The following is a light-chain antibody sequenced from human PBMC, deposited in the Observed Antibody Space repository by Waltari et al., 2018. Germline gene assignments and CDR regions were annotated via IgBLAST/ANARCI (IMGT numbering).Light chain of an antibody. CDR1: SSDVGRYNY. V-gene: IGLV2-14*01. J-gene: IGLJ2*01. CDR2: DVS. Sequence: QSALTQPASVSGSPGQSLTISCPGTSSDVGRYNYVSLYQQHPGKAPKPMIYDVSKRPSGVSNRFSGSKSGNTASLTISGLQAEDEADYYCSSYTSSSTVVFGGGTKLTVL. CDR3: SSYTSSSTVV.